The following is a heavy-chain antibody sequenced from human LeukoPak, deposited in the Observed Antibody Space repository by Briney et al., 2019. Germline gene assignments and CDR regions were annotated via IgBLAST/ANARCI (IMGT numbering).Heavy chain of an antibody. V-gene: IGHV3-7*01. Sequence: GGSLRLSCAASGFTFSRYWMSWVRQAPGKGLEWVANIKEDESEKSYVDSVKGRFTISRDNAKNSLYLQMNSLRAEDTAVYYCARGPYYYGSGSYQYFDYWGHGILATVSS. D-gene: IGHD3-10*01. J-gene: IGHJ4*01. CDR1: GFTFSRYW. CDR3: ARGPYYYGSGSYQYFDY. CDR2: IKEDESEK.